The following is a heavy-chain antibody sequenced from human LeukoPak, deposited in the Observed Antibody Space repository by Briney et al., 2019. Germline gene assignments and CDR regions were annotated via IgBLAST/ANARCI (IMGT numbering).Heavy chain of an antibody. CDR3: ARDGHPRAAADYYYYYYMDV. CDR1: GGSISSGGYY. Sequence: SQTLSLTCTVSGGSISSGGYYWSWIRQPPGKGLEWIGYIYHSGSTYYNPSLKSRVTISVDRSKNQFSLKLSSVTAADTAVYYRARDGHPRAAADYYYYYYMDVWGKGTTVTVSS. D-gene: IGHD6-13*01. CDR2: IYHSGST. J-gene: IGHJ6*03. V-gene: IGHV4-30-2*01.